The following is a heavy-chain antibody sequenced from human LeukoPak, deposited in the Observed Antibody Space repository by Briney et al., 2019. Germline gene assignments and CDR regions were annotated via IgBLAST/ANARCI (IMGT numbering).Heavy chain of an antibody. CDR3: VMDMDV. CDR2: IKEDGSAK. CDR1: GFTFSDYG. V-gene: IGHV3-7*05. J-gene: IGHJ6*02. Sequence: GGSLRLSCAAFGFTFSDYGMHWVRQAPGKGLEWVANIKEDGSAKYYVDSVKGRFTISRDNAKNSLYLQMNSLRAEDTAVYYCVMDMDVWGQGTTVTVSS.